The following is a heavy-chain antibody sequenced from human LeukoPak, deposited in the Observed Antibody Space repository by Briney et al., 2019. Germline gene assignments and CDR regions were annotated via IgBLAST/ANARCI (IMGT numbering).Heavy chain of an antibody. V-gene: IGHV3-30*04. J-gene: IGHJ4*02. CDR1: GFTFSSYA. CDR2: ISYDGSNK. D-gene: IGHD2-15*01. CDR3: AKSYSSTFDY. Sequence: GGSLRLSCAASGFTFSSYAMHWVRQAPGKGLEWGAVISYDGSNKYYADSVKGRFTISRDNSKNTLYLQMNSLRAEDTAVYYCAKSYSSTFDYWGQGTLVTVSS.